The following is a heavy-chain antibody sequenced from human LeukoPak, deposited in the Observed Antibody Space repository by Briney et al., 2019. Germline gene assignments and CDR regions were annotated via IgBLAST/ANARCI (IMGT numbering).Heavy chain of an antibody. V-gene: IGHV4-39*01. CDR3: ARPYDYVWGSYRFCAFDI. CDR2: IYYSGST. D-gene: IGHD3-16*02. Sequence: PSETLSLTCTVSGGSISSSSYYWGWIRQPPGKGLEWIGSIYYSGSTYYNASLKSRVTISVDTSKNQFSLKLSSVTAADTAVYYCARPYDYVWGSYRFCAFDIWGQGTMVTVSS. J-gene: IGHJ3*02. CDR1: GGSISSSSYY.